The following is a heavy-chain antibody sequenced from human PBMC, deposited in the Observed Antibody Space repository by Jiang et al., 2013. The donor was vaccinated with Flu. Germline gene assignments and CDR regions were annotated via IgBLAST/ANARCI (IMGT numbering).Heavy chain of an antibody. CDR3: ARGLRLGELSLSDAFDI. V-gene: IGHV1-69*01. J-gene: IGHJ3*02. D-gene: IGHD3-16*02. CDR2: SSLSLVQ. Sequence: ISWVRQAPGQGLEWIGGSSLSLVQQTTHRSSRAESRLPRTNPRSTAYMELSSLRSEDTAVYYCARGLRLGELSLSDAFDIWGQGTMVTVSS.